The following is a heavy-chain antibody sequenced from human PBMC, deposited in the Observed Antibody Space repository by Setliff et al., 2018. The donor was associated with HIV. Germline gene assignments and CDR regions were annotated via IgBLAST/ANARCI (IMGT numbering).Heavy chain of an antibody. J-gene: IGHJ6*03. V-gene: IGHV1-69*13. CDR1: GGTFSSYA. CDR3: ARAAYYDSRDFSDYYYMDV. CDR2: IIPIFGTS. D-gene: IGHD3-22*01. Sequence: ASVKVSCKASGGTFSSYAISWVRQAPGQGLEWMGGIIPIFGTSNYPQKFQGRVTITADESTSTAYMELSGLSSEDTAVYYCARAAYYDSRDFSDYYYMDVWGTGTTVTVSS.